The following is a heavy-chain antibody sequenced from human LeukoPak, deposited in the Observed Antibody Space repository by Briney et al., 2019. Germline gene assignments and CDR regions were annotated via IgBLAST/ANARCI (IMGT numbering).Heavy chain of an antibody. D-gene: IGHD5-24*01. J-gene: IGHJ5*02. V-gene: IGHV1-69*13. CDR3: ARDSVWLHFWFDP. CDR1: GDSFSRYA. Sequence: SVKVSCKASGDSFSRYAISWVRQAPGQGLEWMGGIIPIFGTSNYAQKLQGRVTITADESTSTAYMELSSLRSEDTAVYYCARDSVWLHFWFDPWGQGTLVTVSS. CDR2: IIPIFGTS.